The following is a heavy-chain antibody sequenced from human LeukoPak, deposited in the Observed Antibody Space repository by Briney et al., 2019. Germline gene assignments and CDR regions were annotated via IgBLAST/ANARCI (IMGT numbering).Heavy chain of an antibody. D-gene: IGHD2-2*01. CDR2: ITDGSGST. CDR1: GFTFSSYT. V-gene: IGHV3-23*01. CDR3: AKRTDCSSTSCSPGPFDY. J-gene: IGHJ4*02. Sequence: GGSLRFSCAASGFTFSSYTMSWVRQAPGKGLEWVATITDGSGSTYYADSVEGRFTISRDISKNTLYLQMNSLRAEDTAVYYCAKRTDCSSTSCSPGPFDYWGQGTLVTVSS.